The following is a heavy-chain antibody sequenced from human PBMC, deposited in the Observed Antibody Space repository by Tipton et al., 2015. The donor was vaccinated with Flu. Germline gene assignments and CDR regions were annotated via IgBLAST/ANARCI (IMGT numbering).Heavy chain of an antibody. V-gene: IGHV1-2*06. CDR1: GYIFTGHH. Sequence: QLVQSGAEVKKPGASVQVSCKTSGYIFTGHHIDWVRQAPGQGLQWMGRIKPNSGGTNYAQSFQGRVTMTRDTSINTAYMELSGLRSDDTAVYYCARVGHGSASTYYYDYGGQGTLVTVSS. D-gene: IGHD6-19*01. CDR3: ARVGHGSASTYYYDY. CDR2: IKPNSGGT. J-gene: IGHJ4*02.